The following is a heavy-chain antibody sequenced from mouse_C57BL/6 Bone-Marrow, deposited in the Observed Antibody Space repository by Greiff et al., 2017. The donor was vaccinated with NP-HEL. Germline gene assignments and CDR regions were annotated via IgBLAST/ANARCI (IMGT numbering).Heavy chain of an antibody. CDR3: ARLGLPYAMDY. J-gene: IGHJ4*01. Sequence: VQLQQSGAELVRPGTSVKVSCKASGYAFTNYLIEWVKQRPGQGLEWIGVINPGSGGTNYNEKFKGKATLTADKSSSTAYMQLSSLTSEDSAVYFCARLGLPYAMDYWGQGTSVTVSS. D-gene: IGHD5-5*01. CDR2: INPGSGGT. V-gene: IGHV1-54*01. CDR1: GYAFTNYL.